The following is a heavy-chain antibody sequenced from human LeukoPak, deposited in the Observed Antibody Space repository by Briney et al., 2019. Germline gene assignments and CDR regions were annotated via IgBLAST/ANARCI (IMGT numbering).Heavy chain of an antibody. CDR2: INPNSGGT. V-gene: IGHV1-2*02. Sequence: GASVKVSCKASGYTFTGYYMHWVRQAPGQGLEWMGWINPNSGGTNYAQKFQGRVTMTRDTSISTAYMELSRLRSDDTAVYYCARDYELAVAGNGLGFDYWGQGTLVTVSS. D-gene: IGHD6-19*01. J-gene: IGHJ4*02. CDR3: ARDYELAVAGNGLGFDY. CDR1: GYTFTGYY.